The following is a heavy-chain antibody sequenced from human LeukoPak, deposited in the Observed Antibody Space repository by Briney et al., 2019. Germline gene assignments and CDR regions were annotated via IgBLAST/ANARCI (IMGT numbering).Heavy chain of an antibody. V-gene: IGHV3-23*01. CDR1: GFAFSSYA. Sequence: GGSLRLSCAASGFAFSSYAMSWVRQAPGKGLEWVSAISGGGGSTYYADSVKGRFTISRDNSKNTLYLQMNSLRAEDTAVYYCAKDQGSYYDNWFDPWGQGTLVTVSS. CDR2: ISGGGGST. D-gene: IGHD1-26*01. J-gene: IGHJ5*02. CDR3: AKDQGSYYDNWFDP.